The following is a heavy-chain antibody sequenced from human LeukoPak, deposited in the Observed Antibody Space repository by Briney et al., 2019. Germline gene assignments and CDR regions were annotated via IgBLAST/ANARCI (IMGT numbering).Heavy chain of an antibody. CDR1: GYTFTSYG. V-gene: IGHV1-18*01. CDR3: ARATYYGSGSSWFDP. CDR2: ISAYNGNT. J-gene: IGHJ5*02. D-gene: IGHD3-10*01. Sequence: ASVKVSCKASGYTFTSYGISWVRQAPGQGLEWIGWISAYNGNTNYAQTLQGRVTMTTDTSTSTAYMELGSLRSDDTAVYYCARATYYGSGSSWFDPWGQGTLVTVSS.